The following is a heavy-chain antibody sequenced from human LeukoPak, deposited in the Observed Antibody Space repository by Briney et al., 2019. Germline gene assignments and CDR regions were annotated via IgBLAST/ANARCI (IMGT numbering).Heavy chain of an antibody. V-gene: IGHV5-51*01. J-gene: IGHJ4*02. Sequence: GESLKISCKASGYTFSHYWIGWVRQMPGEGLEWVGIFHPADSDTRYSPSFQGQVTISADRSTNTAHLQWSSLKTSGNAIYYCARLNGGSYYFDFWGQGTLISVSS. D-gene: IGHD1-26*01. CDR3: ARLNGGSYYFDF. CDR2: FHPADSDT. CDR1: GYTFSHYW.